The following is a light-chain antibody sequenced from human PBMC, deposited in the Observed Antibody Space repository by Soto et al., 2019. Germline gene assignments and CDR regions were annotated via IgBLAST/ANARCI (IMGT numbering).Light chain of an antibody. CDR3: CSYASGGTWV. CDR1: SSGVGSYNR. CDR2: EVS. J-gene: IGLJ3*02. Sequence: QSALTQPASVSGSPGQSITISCTGASSGVGSYNRVSWNQQHPGKAPKLIIYEVSKRPSGVSDRFSGSKSGNTASLTISGLQAEDEADYYCCSYASGGTWVFGGGTKVTVL. V-gene: IGLV2-23*02.